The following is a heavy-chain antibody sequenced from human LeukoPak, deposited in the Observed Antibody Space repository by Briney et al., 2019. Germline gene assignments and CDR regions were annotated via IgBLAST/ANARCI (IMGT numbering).Heavy chain of an antibody. CDR2: IYYSGST. Sequence: SETLSLTCSVSGGSISGYYWSWIRQPPGKGLEWIGYIYYSGSTNYSPSLKSRVTISVDTSKKQFSLKLRSMTAADTAVYSCGQEGDFWLGYLDIWGQGTMVTVSS. J-gene: IGHJ3*02. V-gene: IGHV4-59*01. D-gene: IGHD3/OR15-3a*01. CDR3: GQEGDFWLGYLDI. CDR1: GGSISGYY.